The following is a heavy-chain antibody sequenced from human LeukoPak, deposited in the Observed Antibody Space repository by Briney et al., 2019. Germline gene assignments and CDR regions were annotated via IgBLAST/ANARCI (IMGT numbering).Heavy chain of an antibody. J-gene: IGHJ4*02. CDR2: ISAYNGNT. Sequence: ASVKVSCKASGYTFTSYGISWVRQAPGQGLEWMGWISAYNGNTNYAQKLQGRVTMTTDTSTSTAYMELRSLRSDDTAVYYCARDRGEYDSSGTFDYWGQGTLVTVSS. D-gene: IGHD3-22*01. CDR1: GYTFTSYG. CDR3: ARDRGEYDSSGTFDY. V-gene: IGHV1-18*01.